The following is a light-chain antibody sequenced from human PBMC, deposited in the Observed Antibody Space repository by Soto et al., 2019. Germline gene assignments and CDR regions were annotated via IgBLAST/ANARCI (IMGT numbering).Light chain of an antibody. J-gene: IGLJ3*02. CDR1: SSDVGYFDD. CDR2: DVS. CDR3: NSYASGSTHVL. Sequence: QSALAQPASVSGSPGQWITISCTGTSSDVGYFDDVSWYQQHPGKAPKLMIFDVSDRSSGVSDRFSGSKSGNTASLTISGLQAEDEADYFCNSYASGSTHVLFGGGTKVTVL. V-gene: IGLV2-14*03.